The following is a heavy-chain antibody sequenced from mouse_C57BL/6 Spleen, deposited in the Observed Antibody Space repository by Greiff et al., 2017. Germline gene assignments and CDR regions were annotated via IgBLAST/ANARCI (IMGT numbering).Heavy chain of an antibody. CDR3: ERQDTTVVAEGAMDY. CDR2: IYPGSGNT. CDR1: GYTFTDYY. J-gene: IGHJ4*01. D-gene: IGHD1-1*01. Sequence: VQLQQSGAELVRPGASVKLSCKASGYTFTDYYINWVKQRPGQGLEWIARIYPGSGNTYYNEKFKGKATLTAETSSSTAYMQLSRLTYEESAVYFCERQDTTVVAEGAMDYWGKGTSVTVSS. V-gene: IGHV1-76*01.